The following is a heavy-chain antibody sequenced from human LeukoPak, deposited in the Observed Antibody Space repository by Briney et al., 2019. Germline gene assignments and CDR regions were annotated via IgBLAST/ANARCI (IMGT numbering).Heavy chain of an antibody. CDR3: ARGATYAYYFDY. V-gene: IGHV3-74*01. D-gene: IGHD4-17*01. Sequence: GGSLRLSCAASGFIFSPYAMSWVRQAPGKGLVWVSRINGDGSRTNYADSVEGRFTISRDNAKNTVYLQMNSLRAEDTAVYYCARGATYAYYFDYWGQGILVTVSS. J-gene: IGHJ4*02. CDR1: GFIFSPYA. CDR2: INGDGSRT.